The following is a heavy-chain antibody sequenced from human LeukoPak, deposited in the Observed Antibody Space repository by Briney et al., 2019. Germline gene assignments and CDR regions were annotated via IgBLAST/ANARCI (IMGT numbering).Heavy chain of an antibody. J-gene: IGHJ5*02. CDR3: ARSRAFNSGAFDH. V-gene: IGHV4-61*01. CDR1: GASVSSASY. CDR2: IYNGVNT. Sequence: HSETLSLTCTVSGASVSSASYWSWIRQPPGKGVEWIAHIYNGVNTNYNPSLKSRVTISVDTSKNQFSLRLNSVTAADTAVYYCARSRAFNSGAFDHWGQGSLVTVSS. D-gene: IGHD1-26*01.